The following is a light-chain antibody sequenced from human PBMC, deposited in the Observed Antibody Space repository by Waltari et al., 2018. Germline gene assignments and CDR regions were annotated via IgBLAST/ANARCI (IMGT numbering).Light chain of an antibody. CDR3: QSYDSSLFVV. V-gene: IGLV1-40*01. Sequence: QSVLTQPPSVSGAPGQRVTISCTGSSSNIGAGFDVHWYQQLPGKAPKLLIFGNNNRPSGFPDRFSGSKSGTSASLAITGLQAEDEADYYCQSYDSSLFVVFGGGTKLTVL. CDR1: SSNIGAGFD. J-gene: IGLJ2*01. CDR2: GNN.